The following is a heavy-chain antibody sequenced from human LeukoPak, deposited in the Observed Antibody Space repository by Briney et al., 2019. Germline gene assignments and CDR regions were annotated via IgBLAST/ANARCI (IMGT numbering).Heavy chain of an antibody. J-gene: IGHJ4*02. CDR3: ARERFLVSSSSHFDY. CDR1: GFTFSSYE. CDR2: ISSSGITI. Sequence: GGSLRLSCAASGFTFSSYEMNWVRQAPGKGLEWVSYISSSGITIYYADSVKGRFTISRDNAKNSLYLQMNSLKAEDTAVYYCARERFLVSSSSHFDYWGQGTLVTVSS. D-gene: IGHD6-6*01. V-gene: IGHV3-48*03.